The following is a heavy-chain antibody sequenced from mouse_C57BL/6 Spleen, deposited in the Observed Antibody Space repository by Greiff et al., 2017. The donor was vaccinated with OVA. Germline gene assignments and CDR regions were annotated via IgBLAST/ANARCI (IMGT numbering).Heavy chain of an antibody. CDR2: IDPETGGT. J-gene: IGHJ3*01. CDR3: TRTYYYGSRGFAY. V-gene: IGHV1-15*01. CDR1: GYTFTDYE. D-gene: IGHD1-1*01. Sequence: VQLKESGAELVRPGASVTLSCKASGYTFTDYEMHWVKQTPVHGLEWIGAIDPETGGTAYNQKFKGKAILTADKSSSTAYMELRSLTSEDSAVYYCTRTYYYGSRGFAYWGQGTLVTVSA.